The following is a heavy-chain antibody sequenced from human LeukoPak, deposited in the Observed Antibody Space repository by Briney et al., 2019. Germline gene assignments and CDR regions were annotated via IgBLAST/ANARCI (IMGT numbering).Heavy chain of an antibody. CDR3: AGPFGVVSPEDYYGMDV. J-gene: IGHJ6*02. CDR2: IIPIFGIA. V-gene: IGHV1-69*04. D-gene: IGHD3-3*01. Sequence: SVKVSCKASGGTFSSYAISWVRQAPGQGLEWMGRIIPIFGIANYAQKFQGRVTITADKSTSTAYMELSSLRSEDTAVYYCAGPFGVVSPEDYYGMDVWAKGPRSPSP. CDR1: GGTFSSYA.